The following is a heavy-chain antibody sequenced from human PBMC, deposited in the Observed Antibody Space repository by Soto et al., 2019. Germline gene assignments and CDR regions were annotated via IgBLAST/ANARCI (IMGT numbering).Heavy chain of an antibody. V-gene: IGHV1-69*13. CDR1: GGTFSSYA. Sequence: SVKVSCKASGGTFSSYAISWVRQAPGQGLEWMGGIVPIFGTANYAQKFQGRVTITADESTSTAYMELSSLRSEDTAVYYCASPYDSSTMLDYWGQGTLVTVSS. J-gene: IGHJ4*02. CDR3: ASPYDSSTMLDY. D-gene: IGHD3-22*01. CDR2: IVPIFGTA.